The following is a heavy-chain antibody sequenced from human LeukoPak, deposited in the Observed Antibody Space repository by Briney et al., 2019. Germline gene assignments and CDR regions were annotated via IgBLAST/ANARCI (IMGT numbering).Heavy chain of an antibody. CDR2: IYYSGST. J-gene: IGHJ3*02. CDR1: GGSISSSSYY. CDR3: ATNGASSGSSNAFDI. Sequence: SETLSLTCTVSGGSISSSSYYWGWIRQHPGKGLEWIGYIYYSGSTYYNPSLKSRVTISVDTSKNQFSLKLSSVTAADTAVYYCATNGASSGSSNAFDIWGQGTMVTVSS. D-gene: IGHD3-10*01. V-gene: IGHV4-31*03.